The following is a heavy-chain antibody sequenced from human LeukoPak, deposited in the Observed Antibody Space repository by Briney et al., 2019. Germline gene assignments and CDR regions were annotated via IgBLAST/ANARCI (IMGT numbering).Heavy chain of an antibody. Sequence: SETLSLTCTVSGGSISSYYWSWIRQPPGKGLEWIGYIYYSGSTNYNPSLKSRVTISVDTSKNQFSLKLSSVTAADTAVYYCARVTSGSYYSDAFDIWGQGTMVTVSS. CDR2: IYYSGST. D-gene: IGHD1-26*01. J-gene: IGHJ3*02. V-gene: IGHV4-59*01. CDR3: ARVTSGSYYSDAFDI. CDR1: GGSISSYY.